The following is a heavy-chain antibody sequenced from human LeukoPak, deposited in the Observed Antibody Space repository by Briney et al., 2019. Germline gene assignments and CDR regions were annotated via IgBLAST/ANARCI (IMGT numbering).Heavy chain of an antibody. V-gene: IGHV1-69*06. CDR3: ARTPYDFWSGYSPAHYFDY. Sequence: GASVKVSCKASGGTFSSYAISWVRQAPGQGLEWMGGIIPIFGTANYAQKFQGRVTITADKSTSTAYMELSSLRSDDTAVYYCARTPYDFWSGYSPAHYFDYWGQGTLVTVSS. CDR1: GGTFSSYA. CDR2: IIPIFGTA. D-gene: IGHD3-3*01. J-gene: IGHJ4*02.